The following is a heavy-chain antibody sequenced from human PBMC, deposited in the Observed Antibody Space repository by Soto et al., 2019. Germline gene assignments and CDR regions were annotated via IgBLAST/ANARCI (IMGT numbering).Heavy chain of an antibody. Sequence: EVQLVESGGGLIQPGGSLRLSCAASGFTVSINYMSWVRQAPGKGREGVSVIYSGGSTYYAESVKGRFTISRDNSKNTLYLQMNSRLAEDTAVYYCARDRVESGYPEYFQHWGQDTRVTFSS. J-gene: IGHJ1*01. CDR1: GFTVSINY. CDR3: ARDRVESGYPEYFQH. V-gene: IGHV3-53*01. CDR2: IYSGGST. D-gene: IGHD3-22*01.